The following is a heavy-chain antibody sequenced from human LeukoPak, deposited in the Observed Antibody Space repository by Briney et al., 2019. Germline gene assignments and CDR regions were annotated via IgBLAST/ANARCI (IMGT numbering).Heavy chain of an antibody. CDR3: ARDKVERPTKFDS. Sequence: GGSLRLSCAASGFTFSSYAVHWVRQAPVRGLEWAANIKLDGSEIYYVDFVKGRFTISRDNAKNAVYLHMNSLRPEDTAIYYCARDKVERPTKFDSWGQGIRVTVSS. CDR2: IKLDGSEI. CDR1: GFTFSSYA. D-gene: IGHD5-24*01. J-gene: IGHJ5*01. V-gene: IGHV3-7*01.